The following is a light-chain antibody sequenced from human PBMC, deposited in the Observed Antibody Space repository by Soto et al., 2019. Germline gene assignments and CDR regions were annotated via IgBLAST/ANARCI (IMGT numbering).Light chain of an antibody. J-gene: IGLJ1*01. CDR1: SSDVGGYNY. V-gene: IGLV2-8*01. CDR3: SSYAGSNFYV. CDR2: AVS. Sequence: QSVLAQPPSASGSPGQSVTISCTVTSSDVGGYNYVSWYQQHPGKAPKLMVYAVSKRPSGVPDRFSGSKSGNTASLTVSGLQAEDEADYYCSSYAGSNFYVFGTGTKVTVL.